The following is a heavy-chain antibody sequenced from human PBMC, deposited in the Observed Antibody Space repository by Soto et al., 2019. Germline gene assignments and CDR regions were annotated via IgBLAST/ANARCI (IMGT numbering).Heavy chain of an antibody. CDR2: ISGSGSST. CDR1: GFTFKNYA. D-gene: IGHD1-1*01. Sequence: GGSLRLSCAASGFTFKNYAMNWVRQAPGKGLEWVSAISGSGSSTYSADSVKGRFTISRDNSKDTVYLQMNSLRADDTALYYCAKDHDFAPRWYFDLWGRGTLVTVSS. CDR3: AKDHDFAPRWYFDL. V-gene: IGHV3-23*01. J-gene: IGHJ2*01.